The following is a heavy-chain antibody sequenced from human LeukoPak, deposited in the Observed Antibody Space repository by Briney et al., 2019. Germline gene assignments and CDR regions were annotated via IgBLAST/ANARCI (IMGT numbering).Heavy chain of an antibody. V-gene: IGHV4-59*01. CDR1: GGSFSGYY. CDR2: IYYSGST. J-gene: IGHJ4*02. CDR3: ARDHSSGWYYDY. D-gene: IGHD6-19*01. Sequence: SETLSLTCAVYGGSFSGYYWSWIRQPPGKGLEWIGYIYYSGSTNYNPSLKSRVTISVDTSKNQFSLKLSSVTAADTAVYYCARDHSSGWYYDYWGQGTLVTVSS.